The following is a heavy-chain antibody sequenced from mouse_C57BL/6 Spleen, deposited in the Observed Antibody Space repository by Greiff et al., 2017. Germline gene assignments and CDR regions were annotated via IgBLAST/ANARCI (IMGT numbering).Heavy chain of an antibody. J-gene: IGHJ3*01. CDR2: IDPSDSET. CDR1: GYTFTSYW. D-gene: IGHD1-1*01. V-gene: IGHV1-52*01. CDR3: AGCDYGSSYGFAY. Sequence: QVQLKQPGAELVRPGSSVKLSCKASGYTFTSYWMHWVKQRPIQGLEWIGNIDPSDSETHYNQKFKDKATLTVDKSSSTAYMQLSSLTSEDSAVYYCAGCDYGSSYGFAYWGQGTLVTVSA.